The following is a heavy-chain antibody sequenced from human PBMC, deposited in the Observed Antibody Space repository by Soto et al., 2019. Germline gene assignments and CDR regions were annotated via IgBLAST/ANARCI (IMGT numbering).Heavy chain of an antibody. CDR1: GFTFSSYA. CDR3: AKDLGSGSYYSLIDYYGMDV. Sequence: VSLRLSCAASGFTFSSYAMSWVRQAPGKGLEWVSAISGSGGSTYYADSVKGRFTISRDNSKNTLYLQMNSLRAEDTAVYYCAKDLGSGSYYSLIDYYGMDVWGQGTTVTVSS. J-gene: IGHJ6*02. D-gene: IGHD3-10*01. CDR2: ISGSGGST. V-gene: IGHV3-23*01.